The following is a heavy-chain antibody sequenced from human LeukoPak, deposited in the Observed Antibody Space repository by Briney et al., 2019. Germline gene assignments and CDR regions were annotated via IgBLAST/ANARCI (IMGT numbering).Heavy chain of an antibody. CDR1: GASISSDY. CDR3: ARAGNYYYSSGYYSHFDY. D-gene: IGHD3-22*01. J-gene: IGHJ4*02. Sequence: SETLSLTCTVSGASISSDYWNWIRQPPGKGLEWIGHAYHSGSTNYNPSLKSRVTISVDTSKNQFSLKLSSVTAADTAVYYCARAGNYYYSSGYYSHFDYWGQGTLVTVSS. V-gene: IGHV4-59*01. CDR2: AYHSGST.